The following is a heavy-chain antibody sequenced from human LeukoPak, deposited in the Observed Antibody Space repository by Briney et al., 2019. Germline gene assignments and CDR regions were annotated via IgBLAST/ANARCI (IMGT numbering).Heavy chain of an antibody. CDR1: GDSVSSNSAA. CDR2: TYYRSKWYN. V-gene: IGHV6-1*01. D-gene: IGHD6-13*01. J-gene: IGHJ6*02. CDR3: ARGSSSSSWYPNYYYYGMDV. Sequence: SQTLSLTCAISGDSVSSNSAAWNWIRQSPSRGLEWLGRTYYRSKWYNDYAVSVKSRITINPDTSKNPFSLQLNSVTPEDTAVYYCARGSSSSSWYPNYYYYGMDVWGQGTTVTVSS.